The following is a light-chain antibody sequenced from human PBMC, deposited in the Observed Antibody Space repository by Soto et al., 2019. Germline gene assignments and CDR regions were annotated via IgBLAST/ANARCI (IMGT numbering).Light chain of an antibody. CDR2: EVR. CDR1: SSDVGGYNY. V-gene: IGLV2-8*01. J-gene: IGLJ1*01. CDR3: SSYTGTNNFGV. Sequence: QSALTQPPSSSGSPGQSVTISCTGSSSDVGGYNYVSWYQQHPGKAPKLVIYEVRNRPSGVPDRFSGSKSGNTSSLTVSGLQAEDEADYYCSSYTGTNNFGVFVPGTKLTVL.